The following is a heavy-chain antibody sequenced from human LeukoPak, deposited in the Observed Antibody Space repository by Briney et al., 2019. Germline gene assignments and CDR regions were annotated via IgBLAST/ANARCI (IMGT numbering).Heavy chain of an antibody. CDR3: ARGARYNWNYGILYYYYYMDV. CDR1: GGSFSGYY. D-gene: IGHD1-7*01. CDR2: INHSGST. V-gene: IGHV4-34*01. J-gene: IGHJ6*03. Sequence: SETLSLTCAVYGGSFSGYYWSWIRQPPGKGLEWIGEINHSGSTNYNPSLKSRVTISVDTSKNQFSLKLSPVTAADTAVYYCARGARYNWNYGILYYYYYMDVWGKGTTVTVSS.